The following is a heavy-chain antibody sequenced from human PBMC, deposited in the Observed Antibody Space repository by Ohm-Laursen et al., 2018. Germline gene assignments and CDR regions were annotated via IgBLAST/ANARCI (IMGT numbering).Heavy chain of an antibody. CDR1: GFTFSSYG. J-gene: IGHJ6*02. CDR3: ARDPGQQLVRALYYYGMDV. CDR2: IWYDGSNK. D-gene: IGHD6-13*01. V-gene: IGHV3-33*01. Sequence: SLRLSCAASGFTFSSYGMHWVRQAPGKGLEWVAVIWYDGSNKYYADSVKGRFTISRDNSKNTLYLQMNSLRAEDTAVYYCARDPGQQLVRALYYYGMDVWGQGTTVTVSS.